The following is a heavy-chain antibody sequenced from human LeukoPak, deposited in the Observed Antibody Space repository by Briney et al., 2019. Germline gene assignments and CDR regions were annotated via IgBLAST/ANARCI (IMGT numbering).Heavy chain of an antibody. J-gene: IGHJ3*02. CDR1: GGSISSSSYY. Sequence: PSETLSLTCTVSGGSISSSSYYWGWIRQPPGKGLEWIGSIYYSGSTYYNPSLKSRVTISVDTSKNQFSLKLSSVTAADTAVYYCVRQPLNCTITSCHAFDIWGQGTMVTVSS. CDR2: IYYSGST. D-gene: IGHD2-2*01. CDR3: VRQPLNCTITSCHAFDI. V-gene: IGHV4-39*01.